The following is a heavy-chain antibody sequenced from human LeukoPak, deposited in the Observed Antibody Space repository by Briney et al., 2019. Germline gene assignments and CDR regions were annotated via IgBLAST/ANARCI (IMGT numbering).Heavy chain of an antibody. Sequence: PGGSLRLSCAASGFTFDDYAMNWVRQVPGKGLEWVSNISWNAAFTNYADSLRGRFTISRDNAKNSLYLQMNSLRAEDTAVYYCARDLNGAAAGEGDYWGQGTLVTVSS. CDR1: GFTFDDYA. D-gene: IGHD6-13*01. J-gene: IGHJ4*02. CDR2: ISWNAAFT. V-gene: IGHV3-20*04. CDR3: ARDLNGAAAGEGDY.